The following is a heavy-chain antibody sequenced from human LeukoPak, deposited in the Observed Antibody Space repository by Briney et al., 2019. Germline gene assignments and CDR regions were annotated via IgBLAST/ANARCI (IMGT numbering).Heavy chain of an antibody. Sequence: RHGESLKISCKGSGYSFTSYWIGWVRQMPGKGLEWMGIIYPGDSDTRYSPSFQGQVTISADKSISTAYLQWSSLKASDTAMYYCASYAGGPYGGNSGSSAFDIWGQGTMVTVSS. V-gene: IGHV5-51*01. CDR2: IYPGDSDT. J-gene: IGHJ3*02. CDR3: ASYAGGPYGGNSGSSAFDI. D-gene: IGHD4-17*01. CDR1: GYSFTSYW.